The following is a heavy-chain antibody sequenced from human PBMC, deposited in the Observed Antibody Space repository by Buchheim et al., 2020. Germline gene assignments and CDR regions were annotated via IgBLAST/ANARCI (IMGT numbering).Heavy chain of an antibody. CDR1: GGSISSSSYY. CDR3: ARDRGTTNYYYGMDV. CDR2: IYYSGST. D-gene: IGHD4-17*01. J-gene: IGHJ6*02. V-gene: IGHV4-39*07. Sequence: QLQLQESGPGLVKPSETLSLTCTVSGGSISSSSYYWGWIRQPPGKGLEWIGSIYYSGSTYYNPSLKSRVTISVDTSKNQFSLKLSSVTAADTAVYYCARDRGTTNYYYGMDVWGQGTT.